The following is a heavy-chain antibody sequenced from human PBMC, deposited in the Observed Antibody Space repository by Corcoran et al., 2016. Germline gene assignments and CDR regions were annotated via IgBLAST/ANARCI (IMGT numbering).Heavy chain of an antibody. D-gene: IGHD6-13*01. CDR3: ARDGSGSSSWYSGRY. J-gene: IGHJ4*01. V-gene: IGHV1-46*01. CDR2: VNPSDGST. Sequence: QVQLVQSGAEVNNPGASVRVSCKASGGTFTSYYMHWVRQAPRQGLEWMGIVNPSDGSTSYAQTFQGRVTMTWDTSTSTHDMELSSLGSEDTAVYYCARDGSGSSSWYSGRYRGQGTQVTVSS. CDR1: GGTFTSYY.